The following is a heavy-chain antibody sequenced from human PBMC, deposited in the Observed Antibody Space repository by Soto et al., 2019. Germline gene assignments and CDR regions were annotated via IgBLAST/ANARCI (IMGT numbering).Heavy chain of an antibody. Sequence: PSETLSLTCTVSGGSISSYYWSWIRQPPGKGLEWIGYIYYSGSTNYNPSLKSRVTISVDTSKNQFSLKLSSVTAAGTAVYYCARDSAAVPFDYRGQGTLVTVSS. CDR3: ARDSAAVPFDY. CDR1: GGSISSYY. V-gene: IGHV4-59*01. CDR2: IYYSGST. D-gene: IGHD6-13*01. J-gene: IGHJ4*02.